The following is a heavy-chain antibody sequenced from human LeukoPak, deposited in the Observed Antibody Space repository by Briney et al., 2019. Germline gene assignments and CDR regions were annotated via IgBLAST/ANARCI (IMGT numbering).Heavy chain of an antibody. V-gene: IGHV3-23*01. J-gene: IGHJ6*02. CDR2: ISGSGGST. CDR1: GFTFSSYA. D-gene: IGHD3-16*02. Sequence: PGGSLRLSCAASGFTFSSYAMSWVRQAPGKGLEWVSAISGSGGSTYYADSVKGRFTISRDNSKNTLYLQMNSLRAEDTAVYYCAKGSNYVWGSYRLSDYYYGMDVWGQGTTVTVSS. CDR3: AKGSNYVWGSYRLSDYYYGMDV.